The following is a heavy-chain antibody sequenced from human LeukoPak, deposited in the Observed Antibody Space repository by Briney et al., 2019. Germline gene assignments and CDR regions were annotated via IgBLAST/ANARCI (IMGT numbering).Heavy chain of an antibody. Sequence: GGSLRLSCAASGFTFSSYSMNWVRQAPGKGLEWVSSISSSSSYIYYADSVKGRFTISRDKAKNSLYLQMNSLRAEDTAVYYCARSLVPGGGFDPWGQGTLVTVSS. J-gene: IGHJ5*02. CDR3: ARSLVPGGGFDP. CDR1: GFTFSSYS. CDR2: ISSSSSYI. D-gene: IGHD3-16*01. V-gene: IGHV3-21*01.